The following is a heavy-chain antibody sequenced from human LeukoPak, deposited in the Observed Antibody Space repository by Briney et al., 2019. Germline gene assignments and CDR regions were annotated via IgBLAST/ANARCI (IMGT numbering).Heavy chain of an antibody. Sequence: PSEPLSLTCTVSGDSFSSNNYWTWVRQPPGKGLEWIGEIYRSGATTYNPSLRSRVTVSLDKSKNQFPLRLNSVTAADTAIYYCARNAGYSDLNYWGQGVLVTVSS. D-gene: IGHD3-22*01. CDR1: GDSFSSNNY. V-gene: IGHV4-4*02. CDR2: IYRSGAT. CDR3: ARNAGYSDLNY. J-gene: IGHJ4*02.